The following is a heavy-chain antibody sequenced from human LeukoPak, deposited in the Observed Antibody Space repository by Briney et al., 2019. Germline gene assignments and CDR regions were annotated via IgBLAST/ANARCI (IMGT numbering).Heavy chain of an antibody. CDR1: GFTFSSYG. D-gene: IGHD6-19*01. J-gene: IGHJ5*02. CDR3: AKEQGAVDGIGKEWFDP. CDR2: IWYDGSNK. Sequence: GGSLRLSCAASGFTFSSYGMHWVRQAPGKGLEWVAVIWYDGSNKYYADSVKGRFTISRDNSKNTLYLQMNSLRAEDTAVYYCAKEQGAVDGIGKEWFDPWGQGTLVTVSS. V-gene: IGHV3-33*06.